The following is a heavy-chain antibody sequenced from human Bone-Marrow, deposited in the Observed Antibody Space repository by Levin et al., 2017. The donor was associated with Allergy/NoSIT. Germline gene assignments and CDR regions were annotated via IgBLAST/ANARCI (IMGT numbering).Heavy chain of an antibody. J-gene: IGHJ4*02. D-gene: IGHD2-2*02. CDR2: ISAYNGNT. CDR3: ARETPYCSSTSCYTGGFDY. CDR1: GYTFTSYG. V-gene: IGHV1-18*01. Sequence: GESLKISCKASGYTFTSYGISWVRQAPGQGLEWMGWISAYNGNTNYAQKLQGRVTMTTDTSTSTAYMELRSLRSDDTAVYYCARETPYCSSTSCYTGGFDYWGQGTLVTVSS.